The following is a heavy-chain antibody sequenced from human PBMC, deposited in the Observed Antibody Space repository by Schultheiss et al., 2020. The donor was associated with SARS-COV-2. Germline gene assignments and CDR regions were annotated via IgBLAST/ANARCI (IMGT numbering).Heavy chain of an antibody. Sequence: SQTLSLTCAISGDSVSSNSAAWNWIRQSPSRGLEWLGRTYYRSKWYNDYAVSVKSRITINPDTSKNQFSLQLNSVTPEDTAVYYCVNSGYSSGWYGDYWGQGTLVTVSS. V-gene: IGHV6-1*01. D-gene: IGHD6-19*01. CDR1: GDSVSSNSAA. J-gene: IGHJ4*02. CDR3: VNSGYSSGWYGDY. CDR2: TYYRSKWYN.